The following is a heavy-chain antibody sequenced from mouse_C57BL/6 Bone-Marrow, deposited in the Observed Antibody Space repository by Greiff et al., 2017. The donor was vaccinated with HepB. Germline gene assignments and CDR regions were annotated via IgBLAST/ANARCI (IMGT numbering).Heavy chain of an antibody. J-gene: IGHJ2*01. Sequence: VQLQQSGAELVKPGASVKLSCKASGYTFTSYWMHWVKQRPGRDLEWIGRIDPNSGGTKYNEKFKSKATLTVDKPSSTAYMQLSSLTSEDSAVYYCARRGYYGTLDYWGQGTTLTVSS. CDR1: GYTFTSYW. CDR2: IDPNSGGT. D-gene: IGHD1-1*01. V-gene: IGHV1-72*01. CDR3: ARRGYYGTLDY.